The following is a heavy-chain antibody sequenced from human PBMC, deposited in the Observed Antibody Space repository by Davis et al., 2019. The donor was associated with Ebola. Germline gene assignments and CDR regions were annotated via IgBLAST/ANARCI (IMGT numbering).Heavy chain of an antibody. D-gene: IGHD2-15*01. Sequence: AASVKVSCKASGFILTNYAIHWVRQAPGQRLEWMGWVHCGNGNTKYSQRFQGRVTITRDTSASTAYMELSSLGSEDTAVYYCAGVYLVTSLVAWHYGMDVWGQGTTVTVSS. CDR1: GFILTNYA. CDR2: VHCGNGNT. V-gene: IGHV1-3*01. CDR3: AGVYLVTSLVAWHYGMDV. J-gene: IGHJ6*02.